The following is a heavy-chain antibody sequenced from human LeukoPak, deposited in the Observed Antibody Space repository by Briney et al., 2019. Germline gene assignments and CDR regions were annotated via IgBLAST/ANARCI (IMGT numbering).Heavy chain of an antibody. D-gene: IGHD1-26*01. CDR3: ARRRSGSYGTGYYFDY. J-gene: IGHJ4*02. CDR2: INHSGST. CDR1: GGSFSGYY. V-gene: IGHV4-34*01. Sequence: SETLSLTCAVYGGSFSGYYWSWIRQPPGKGLEWIGEINHSGSTNYNPSLKSRVTISVDTSKNQFSLKLSSVTAADTAVYYCARRRSGSYGTGYYFDYWGQGTLVTVPS.